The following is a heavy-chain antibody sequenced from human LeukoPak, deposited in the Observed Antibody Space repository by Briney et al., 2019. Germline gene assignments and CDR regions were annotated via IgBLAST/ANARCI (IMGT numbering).Heavy chain of an antibody. CDR1: GFTVSSNY. Sequence: GGSLRLSCAASGFTVSSNYLSWVRQAPGKGLEWVSVIYSGGSTYYADSVKGRFTISRDNSKNTLYLQMNSLRAKDTAVYYCATYDAFDIWGQGTMVTVSS. J-gene: IGHJ3*02. V-gene: IGHV3-66*01. CDR2: IYSGGST. CDR3: ATYDAFDI.